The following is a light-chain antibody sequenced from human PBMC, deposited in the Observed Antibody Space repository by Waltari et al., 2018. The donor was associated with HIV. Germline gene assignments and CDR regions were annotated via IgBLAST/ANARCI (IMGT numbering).Light chain of an antibody. CDR2: DAS. CDR1: QDISNY. V-gene: IGKV1-33*01. J-gene: IGKJ5*01. Sequence: DIQMTQSPSSLSASVGDRVTITCQASQDISNYLNWYQQKPGKAPKLLIYDASNLETGVPSRFSGSAPGTDFTFTISSLQPEDIATYYCQQYDNLPITFGQGTRLEIK. CDR3: QQYDNLPIT.